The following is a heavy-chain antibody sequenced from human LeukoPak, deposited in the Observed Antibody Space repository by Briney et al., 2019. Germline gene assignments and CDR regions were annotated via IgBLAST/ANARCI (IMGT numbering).Heavy chain of an antibody. CDR3: APAPITMVRGVITSDAFDI. CDR1: GGTFGSYA. D-gene: IGHD3-10*01. J-gene: IGHJ3*02. Sequence: ASVKVSCKASGGTFGSYAISWVRQAPGQGLEWMGRIIPIFGTANYAQKFQGRVTITTDESTSTAYMELSSLRSEDTAVYYCAPAPITMVRGVITSDAFDIWGQGTMVTVSS. V-gene: IGHV1-69*05. CDR2: IIPIFGTA.